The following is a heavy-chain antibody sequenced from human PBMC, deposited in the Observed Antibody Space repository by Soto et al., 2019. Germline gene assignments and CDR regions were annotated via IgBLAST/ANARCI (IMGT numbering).Heavy chain of an antibody. CDR1: DGSIRNSDYY. V-gene: IGHV4-39*01. Sequence: PSETLSLTCTVSDGSIRNSDYYWGWIRQPPGKGLEWIGSIYYSGSTYYNPSLKSRVTISVDTSKNQFSLKLSSVTAADTAVYYCARPGYYYYYGMDVWGQGTTVTVSS. J-gene: IGHJ6*02. CDR3: ARPGYYYYYGMDV. CDR2: IYYSGST.